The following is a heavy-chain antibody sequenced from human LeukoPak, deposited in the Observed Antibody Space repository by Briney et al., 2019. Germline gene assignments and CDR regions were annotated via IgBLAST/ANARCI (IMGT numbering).Heavy chain of an antibody. CDR3: ASDKGASGWGLGY. Sequence: SQTLSLTCTVSGGSISSGNYYLNWIRQPAGKGLEWIGRIYSRGSTNYNSSLKSRVTISLVTSKNQFSLKPTSVTAADTAVYYCASDKGASGWGLGYWGQGTLVTVSS. D-gene: IGHD6-19*01. CDR1: GGSISSGNYY. J-gene: IGHJ4*02. V-gene: IGHV4-61*02. CDR2: IYSRGST.